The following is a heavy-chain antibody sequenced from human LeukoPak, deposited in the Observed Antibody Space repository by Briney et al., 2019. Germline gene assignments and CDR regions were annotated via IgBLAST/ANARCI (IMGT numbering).Heavy chain of an antibody. V-gene: IGHV1-46*01. CDR1: GYTFTSYY. J-gene: IGHJ5*01. D-gene: IGHD6-6*01. CDR3: ATTMDRYSSSSGSAYYS. CDR2: INPSGGST. Sequence: ASVTVSCKASGYTFTSYYLHWVRQAPGQGLEGMGIINPSGGSTSYALKLQGRVTLTRETSPSTVFMALSSLRSEDTAVSYCATTMDRYSSSSGSAYYSWGHRTLVTVSS.